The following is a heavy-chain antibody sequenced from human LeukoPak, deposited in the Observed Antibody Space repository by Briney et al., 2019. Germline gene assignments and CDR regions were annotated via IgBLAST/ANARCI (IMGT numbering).Heavy chain of an antibody. D-gene: IGHD6-19*01. Sequence: ASVKVSCKAFGYTFTSNYMHWVRQAPGQGLEWMGIINPSGGSTSYAQKFQGRVTMTRDTSTSTVYMELSSLRSEDTAVYYCARDRKRDGRGGWYGEFDYWGQGTLVTVSS. CDR3: ARDRKRDGRGGWYGEFDY. J-gene: IGHJ4*02. CDR2: INPSGGST. CDR1: GYTFTSNY. V-gene: IGHV1-46*01.